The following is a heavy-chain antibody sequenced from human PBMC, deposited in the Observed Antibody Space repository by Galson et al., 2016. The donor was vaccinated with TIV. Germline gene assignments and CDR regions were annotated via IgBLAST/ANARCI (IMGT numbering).Heavy chain of an antibody. Sequence: SLRLSCAAAGFRLFDFEMSWVRQAPGKGLEWVSGISAGATNTYYADSVGGRFTISRDNANNILYLQMDRLQLEDTAVYFCAKDRGHYEALDSWGQGTLVTVSS. CDR1: GFRLFDFE. CDR3: AKDRGHYEALDS. J-gene: IGHJ4*02. D-gene: IGHD4-17*01. V-gene: IGHV3-23*01. CDR2: ISAGATNT.